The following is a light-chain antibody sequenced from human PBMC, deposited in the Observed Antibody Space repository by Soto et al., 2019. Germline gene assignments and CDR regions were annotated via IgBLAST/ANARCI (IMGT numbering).Light chain of an antibody. V-gene: IGKV3-15*01. CDR3: QQYNDWWT. Sequence: EILLTQSPATLPVYPGERATLSCRASQSVGSNLAWFQQKPGQAPRLLIYGSSTRATGVPARFSGSGSGADFTLTISNLQSEDFAVYYCQQYNDWWTFGQGTKVDIK. CDR2: GSS. CDR1: QSVGSN. J-gene: IGKJ1*01.